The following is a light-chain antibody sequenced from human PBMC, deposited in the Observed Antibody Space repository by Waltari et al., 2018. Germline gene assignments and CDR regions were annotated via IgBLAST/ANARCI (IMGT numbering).Light chain of an antibody. CDR2: GIS. Sequence: EIVLTQSPGTLSLSPGERATLSCRASQIISNNYLAWYQANPGQAPRLLIYGISHRATGIPDRFSGGGSGTDFTLTISRLEPEDFAVYYCQQFGGSPKYTFGQGTKLEIK. J-gene: IGKJ2*01. V-gene: IGKV3-20*01. CDR1: QIISNNY. CDR3: QQFGGSPKYT.